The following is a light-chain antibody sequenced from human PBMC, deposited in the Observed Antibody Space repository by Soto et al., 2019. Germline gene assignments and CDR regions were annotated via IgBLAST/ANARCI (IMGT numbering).Light chain of an antibody. CDR3: QQYAGPPTT. Sequence: EIVLTQSPGTLSLSPGERATLSCRASQSVSSSYLAWYQQKPGQAPRLLIYGASRRATGIPDRFSGGGSGTDFTLTISRLEPEDFAVYFCQQYAGPPTTFGQGTQLEIK. J-gene: IGKJ5*01. CDR2: GAS. CDR1: QSVSSSY. V-gene: IGKV3-20*01.